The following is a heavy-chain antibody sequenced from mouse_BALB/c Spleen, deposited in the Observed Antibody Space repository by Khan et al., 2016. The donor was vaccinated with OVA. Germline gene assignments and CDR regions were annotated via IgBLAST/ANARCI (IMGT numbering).Heavy chain of an antibody. D-gene: IGHD1-2*01. CDR1: GFTFSTYG. Sequence: EVELVESGGGLVRPGGSLKLSCAASGFTFSTYGMSWVRQTPDKRLELVATINSNGGSTYYPDSVKGRFTISRDNAKNNLYLHMSSLKSEDTAMYYCAREHYGSHWYFDVWGAGTTVTVSS. J-gene: IGHJ1*01. CDR3: AREHYGSHWYFDV. V-gene: IGHV5-6-3*01. CDR2: INSNGGST.